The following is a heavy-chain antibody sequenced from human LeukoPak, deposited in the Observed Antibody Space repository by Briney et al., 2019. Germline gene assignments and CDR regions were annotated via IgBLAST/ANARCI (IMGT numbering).Heavy chain of an antibody. CDR1: GDSINSLDL. V-gene: IGHV4-4*02. CDR3: AGLVGRYSSGLYYYYFDY. Sequence: SGTLSLTCTVSGDSINSLDLWSWVRQPPGKGLEWIGEMYLSGTTHSNPSAKSRVTISIDKSKNQFFLNLSSVTAADTAVYYCAGLVGRYSSGLYYYYFDYWGQGTLVTVSS. D-gene: IGHD3-22*01. J-gene: IGHJ4*02. CDR2: MYLSGTT.